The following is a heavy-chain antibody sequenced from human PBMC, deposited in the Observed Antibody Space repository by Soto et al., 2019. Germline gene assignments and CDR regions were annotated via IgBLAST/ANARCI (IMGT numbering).Heavy chain of an antibody. Sequence: EVQLVESGGGLVQPGRSLRLSCAASGFTFDDYAMHWVRQAPGKGLEWVSGISWNSGSIGYADSVKGRFTISRDNAENSIYLQMNSLRAEDTAVYYCAGHLPWDLFDFWGQGTLVTVAS. CDR2: ISWNSGSI. CDR1: GFTFDDYA. V-gene: IGHV3-9*01. J-gene: IGHJ4*02. D-gene: IGHD1-26*01. CDR3: AGHLPWDLFDF.